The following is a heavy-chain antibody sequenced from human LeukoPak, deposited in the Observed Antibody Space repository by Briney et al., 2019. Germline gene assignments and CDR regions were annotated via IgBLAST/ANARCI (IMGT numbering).Heavy chain of an antibody. V-gene: IGHV4-59*01. Sequence: SETLSLTCTVSGGSINSYYWNWIRQPPGKGLEWIGYIYYSGSTNYNPSLKSRVTISVDTSKNQFSLRLNSVTAADTAVYYCARIGSSGYHYDSWGQGTLVTVSS. CDR3: ARIGSSGYHYDS. CDR1: GGSINSYY. CDR2: IYYSGST. J-gene: IGHJ4*02. D-gene: IGHD3-22*01.